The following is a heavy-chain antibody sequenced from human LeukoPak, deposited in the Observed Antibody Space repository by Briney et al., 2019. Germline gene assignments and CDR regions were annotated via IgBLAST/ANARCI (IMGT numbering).Heavy chain of an antibody. J-gene: IGHJ5*02. Sequence: SETLSLTCTVSGGSISPYFWSWMRQTPGKGLEWIGYISYTGSTNYNPALKSRVTISVDTSKNQFSLQFTSVTAADTAVYYCARDDYRGVTNFDPWGQGTLVTVSS. CDR2: ISYTGST. V-gene: IGHV4-59*01. CDR3: ARDDYRGVTNFDP. CDR1: GGSISPYF. D-gene: IGHD3-10*01.